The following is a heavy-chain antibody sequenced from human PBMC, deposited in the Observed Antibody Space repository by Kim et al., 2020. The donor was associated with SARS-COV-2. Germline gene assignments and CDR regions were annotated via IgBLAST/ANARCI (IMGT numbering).Heavy chain of an antibody. V-gene: IGHV3-11*01. CDR1: GFTFSDYY. J-gene: IGHJ6*02. Sequence: GGSLRLSCVVSGFTFSDYYMSWVRQAPGKGLEWISYISTSGSTTYYADSVKGRFTISRANTKSSLYLQMNGLSAEDTAVYYCARDRNNYDRGGIDVWGQG. CDR3: ARDRNNYDRGGIDV. CDR2: ISTSGSTT. D-gene: IGHD3-22*01.